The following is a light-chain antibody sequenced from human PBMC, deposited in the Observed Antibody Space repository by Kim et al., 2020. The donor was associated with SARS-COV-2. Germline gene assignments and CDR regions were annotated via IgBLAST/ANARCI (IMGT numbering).Light chain of an antibody. CDR3: CSYAGSYTWV. V-gene: IGLV2-11*01. J-gene: IGLJ3*02. CDR1: SSDVGRYNY. Sequence: GQSVTISCTGTSSDVGRYNYVSWYQQHPGKAPKLMIYDVSKRPSGVPDRFSGSKSGNTASLTISGLQAEDEADYYCCSYAGSYTWVFGGGTKVTVL. CDR2: DVS.